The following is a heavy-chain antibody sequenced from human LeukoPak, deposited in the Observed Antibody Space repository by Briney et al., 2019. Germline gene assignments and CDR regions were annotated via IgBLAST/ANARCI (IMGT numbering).Heavy chain of an antibody. J-gene: IGHJ1*01. CDR3: AKALPYYSDSSGYFQH. CDR2: ISWNSGII. D-gene: IGHD3-22*01. CDR1: GFTFDDSA. V-gene: IGHV3-9*01. Sequence: GRSLRLSCAASGFTFDDSAMHWVRQVPGKGLEWVSGISWNSGIIDYADSVKGRFTISRDNAKNSLYLQMNNLRPDDTAFYYCAKALPYYSDSSGYFQHWGQGTLVTVSS.